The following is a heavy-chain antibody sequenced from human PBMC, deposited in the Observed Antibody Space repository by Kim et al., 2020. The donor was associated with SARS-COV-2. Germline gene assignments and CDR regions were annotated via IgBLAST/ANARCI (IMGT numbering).Heavy chain of an antibody. V-gene: IGHV3-23*01. Sequence: GTPYYADSVTGRFTISRDNARNTLYLQMNSLGVDDTAVYYCVKGGWADYWGQGTLGTVSS. D-gene: IGHD1-26*01. CDR3: VKGGWADY. J-gene: IGHJ4*02. CDR2: GTP.